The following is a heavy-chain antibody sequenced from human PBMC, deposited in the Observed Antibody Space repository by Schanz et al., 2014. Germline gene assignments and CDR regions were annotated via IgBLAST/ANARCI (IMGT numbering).Heavy chain of an antibody. J-gene: IGHJ4*02. Sequence: EVQLVESGGGLVQPGGSLRLSCAASGFTFSNYSMNWVRQAPGKGLEWVSSISSTSSYIFYADSVKGRFTISRDNAKNSLYLQMNSLRAEDTAVYYCVPMSIAAHWGQGTLXTVSS. CDR1: GFTFSNYS. V-gene: IGHV3-21*01. CDR3: VPMSIAAH. CDR2: ISSTSSYI. D-gene: IGHD6-6*01.